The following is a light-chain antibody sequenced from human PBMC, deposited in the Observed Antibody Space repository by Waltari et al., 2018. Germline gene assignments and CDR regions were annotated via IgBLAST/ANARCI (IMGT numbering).Light chain of an antibody. CDR3: HHYGSSPQT. CDR2: GTF. CDR1: QSFSSSY. Sequence: EIVLTQSPGPLSLSPGEGATLSCRASQSFSSSYLAWYQQKPGQAPRLLIYGTFTRATGVPDRFSGSGSGTDFTLTISRLEPEDFAVYYCHHYGSSPQTFGQGTKLEIK. V-gene: IGKV3-20*01. J-gene: IGKJ2*01.